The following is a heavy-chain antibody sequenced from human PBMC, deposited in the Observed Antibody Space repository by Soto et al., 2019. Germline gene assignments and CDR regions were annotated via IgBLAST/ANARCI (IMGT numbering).Heavy chain of an antibody. D-gene: IGHD1-1*01. Sequence: EVQLLESGGGLVQPGGSLRLSCAASGFTFRSYAMSWVRQAPGKGLEWVSTISGSGGSTYHADSVKGRFTISRDNSKDTLYLPMTSLRAEDTAVYYCAKRPELAYFDYWGKGTLVTVSS. V-gene: IGHV3-23*01. CDR2: ISGSGGST. J-gene: IGHJ4*02. CDR1: GFTFRSYA. CDR3: AKRPELAYFDY.